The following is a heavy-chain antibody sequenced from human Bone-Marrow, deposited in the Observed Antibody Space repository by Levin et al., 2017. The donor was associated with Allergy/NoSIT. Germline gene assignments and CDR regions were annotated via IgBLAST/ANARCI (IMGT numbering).Heavy chain of an antibody. V-gene: IGHV4-30-2*01. CDR1: GGSISSGGYS. CDR3: ARGIVATIRGYNWFDP. CDR2: IYHSGST. D-gene: IGHD5-12*01. Sequence: PSETLSLTCAVSGGSISSGGYSWSWIRQPPGKGLEWIGYIYHSGSTYYNPSLKSRVTISVDRSKNQFSLKLSSVTAADTAVYYWARGIVATIRGYNWFDPWGQGTLVTVSS. J-gene: IGHJ5*02.